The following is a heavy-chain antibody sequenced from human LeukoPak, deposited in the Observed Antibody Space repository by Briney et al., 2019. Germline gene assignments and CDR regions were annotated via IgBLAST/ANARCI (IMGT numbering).Heavy chain of an antibody. D-gene: IGHD3-22*01. Sequence: SETLSLTCTVSGGSISSYYWSWVRQPAGRGLEWIGRIYTSGSTNYNPSLKSRVTMSVDTSKNQFSLKLSSVTAADTAVYYCARDGTYYYDSSGSDAFDIWGQGTMVTVSS. CDR2: IYTSGST. CDR1: GGSISSYY. J-gene: IGHJ3*02. CDR3: ARDGTYYYDSSGSDAFDI. V-gene: IGHV4-4*07.